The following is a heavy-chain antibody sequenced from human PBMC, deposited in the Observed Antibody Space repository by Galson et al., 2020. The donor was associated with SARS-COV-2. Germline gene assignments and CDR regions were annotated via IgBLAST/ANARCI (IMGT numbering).Heavy chain of an antibody. CDR3: ARPYSGSYWSAFDI. Sequence: GGSLRLSCAASGFTFSSYAMHWVRQAPGKGLEWVAVISYDGSNKYYADSVKGRFTISRDNSKNTLYLQMNSLRAEDTAVYYCARPYSGSYWSAFDIWGQGTMVTVSS. D-gene: IGHD1-26*01. CDR1: GFTFSSYA. J-gene: IGHJ3*02. CDR2: ISYDGSNK. V-gene: IGHV3-30*04.